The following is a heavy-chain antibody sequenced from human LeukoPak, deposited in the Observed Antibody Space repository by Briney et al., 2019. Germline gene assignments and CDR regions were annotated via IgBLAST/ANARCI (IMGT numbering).Heavy chain of an antibody. Sequence: MASETLSLTCTVPGGSISSSSYYWGWIRQPPGKGLEWIGSIYYSGSTYYNPSLKSRVTISVDTSKNQFSLKLSSVTAADTAVYYCARRYSSGGSCPFYYWVQGTLVTVSS. CDR1: GGSISSSSYY. D-gene: IGHD2-15*01. CDR2: IYYSGST. V-gene: IGHV4-39*01. J-gene: IGHJ4*02. CDR3: ARRYSSGGSCPFYY.